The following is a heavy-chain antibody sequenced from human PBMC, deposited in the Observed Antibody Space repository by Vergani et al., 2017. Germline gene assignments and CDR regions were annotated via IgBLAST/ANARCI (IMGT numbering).Heavy chain of an antibody. V-gene: IGHV3-9*01. D-gene: IGHD3-10*01. CDR2: ISWNSGAV. CDR1: GITFWKFG. CDR3: AKDGYYGSGYMDV. Sequence: EVDLVESGGGLAQPGGSLRLSCEACGITFWKFGMHWVRQGPGKGLEWVSGISWNSGAVDYADSVRGRFTISRDNAKNSLYLQMNSRRAEDTALYYCAKDGYYGSGYMDVWGRGTTVTVSS. J-gene: IGHJ6*03.